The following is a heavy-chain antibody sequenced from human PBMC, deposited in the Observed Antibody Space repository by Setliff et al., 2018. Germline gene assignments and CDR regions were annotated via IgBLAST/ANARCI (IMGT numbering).Heavy chain of an antibody. J-gene: IGHJ4*02. CDR2: MSSSSSYI. CDR1: GFTFNNYA. Sequence: GGSLRLSCEASGFTFNNYAMSWARQAPGKGLEWVSSMSSSSSYIYYADSVKGRFTVSRDNAKNSLYLQMTSLRAEDTAIYYCARTTGYRLEGDFDYWGQGTLVTVSS. V-gene: IGHV3-21*04. CDR3: ARTTGYRLEGDFDY. D-gene: IGHD3-16*01.